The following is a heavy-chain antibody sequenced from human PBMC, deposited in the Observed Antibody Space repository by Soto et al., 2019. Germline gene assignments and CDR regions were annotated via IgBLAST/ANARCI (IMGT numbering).Heavy chain of an antibody. CDR3: SRSMVRGVIDGYYYYGMDV. V-gene: IGHV3-11*06. Sequence: GGSLRLSCAASGFTFSDYYMSWIRQAPGKGLEWVSYISSSSSYINYADSVKGRFTISRDNAKNSLYLQMNSLRAEDTAVYYCSRSMVRGVIDGYYYYGMDVWGQGTTVTVSS. D-gene: IGHD3-10*01. CDR2: ISSSSSYI. J-gene: IGHJ6*02. CDR1: GFTFSDYY.